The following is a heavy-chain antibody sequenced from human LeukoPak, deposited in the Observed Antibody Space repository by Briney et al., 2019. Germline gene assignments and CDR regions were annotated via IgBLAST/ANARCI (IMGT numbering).Heavy chain of an antibody. CDR1: GGTFSSYD. J-gene: IGHJ4*02. CDR3: ASSQRGYGLTDMTH. CDR2: MNPNSGNT. D-gene: IGHD5-18*01. V-gene: IGHV1-8*02. Sequence: ASVKVSCKASGGTFSSYDINWVRQATGQGLEWMGWMNPNSGNTGYAQKFQGRVTMTRNTSISTAYMELSSLRSEDTAVYYCASSQRGYGLTDMTHWGQGTLVTVSS.